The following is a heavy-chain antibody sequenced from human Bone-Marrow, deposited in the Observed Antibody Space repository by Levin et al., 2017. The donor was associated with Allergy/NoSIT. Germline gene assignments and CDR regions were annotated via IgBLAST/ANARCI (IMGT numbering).Heavy chain of an antibody. J-gene: IGHJ4*02. V-gene: IGHV4-28*01. CDR3: THKQAGNYAFDY. CDR1: GYSITTDKW. D-gene: IGHD3-16*01. Sequence: SETLSLTCAVSGYSITTDKWWGWIRQPPGKGLEWIGYIFYSGSTYYNPSLKSRVTMSVDTSKNQFSLQLTSVTAVDTAIYYCTHKQAGNYAFDYWGQGTLVTVSS. CDR2: IFYSGST.